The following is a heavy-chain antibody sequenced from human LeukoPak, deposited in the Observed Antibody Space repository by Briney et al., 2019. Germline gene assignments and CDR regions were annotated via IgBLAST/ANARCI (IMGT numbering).Heavy chain of an antibody. V-gene: IGHV4-34*01. J-gene: IGHJ6*02. D-gene: IGHD3-3*01. Sequence: SQTLSLTCAVYGGSFSGYYWSWIRHPPGKGLEWIGEINHSGSTNYNPSLKSRVTISVDTSKNQFSLKLSSVTAADTAVYYCARDRPVLRFLEWFDYYGMDVWGQGTTVTVSS. CDR1: GGSFSGYY. CDR2: INHSGST. CDR3: ARDRPVLRFLEWFDYYGMDV.